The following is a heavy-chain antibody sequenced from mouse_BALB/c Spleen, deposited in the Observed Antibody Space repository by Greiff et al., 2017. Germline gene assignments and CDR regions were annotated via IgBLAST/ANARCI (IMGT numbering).Heavy chain of an antibody. CDR1: GYTFSSYW. CDR3: ARNWAYYYGSRYYAMDY. V-gene: IGHV1-9*01. J-gene: IGHJ4*01. CDR2: ILPGSGST. D-gene: IGHD1-1*01. Sequence: VKLQQSGAELMKPGASVKISCKATGYTFSSYWIEWVKQRPGHGLEWIGEILPGSGSTNYNEKFKGKATFTADTSSNTAYMQLSSLTSEDSAVYYCARNWAYYYGSRYYAMDYWGQGTSVTVSS.